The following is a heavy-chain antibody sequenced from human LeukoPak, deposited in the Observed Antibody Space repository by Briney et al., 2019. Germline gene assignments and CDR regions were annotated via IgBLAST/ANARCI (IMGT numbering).Heavy chain of an antibody. CDR3: ARDQGSHYGVDV. Sequence: ASETLAPTLTGLGSPISTYYRTLGRQPAGKGLELIGRMYTSGTTKYNPSLKSRVTMSVDTSNNQFSLKVSSVTAADTAVYYCARDQGSHYGVDVWGQGTTVTVSS. CDR1: GSPISTYY. V-gene: IGHV4-4*07. CDR2: MYTSGTT. J-gene: IGHJ6*02.